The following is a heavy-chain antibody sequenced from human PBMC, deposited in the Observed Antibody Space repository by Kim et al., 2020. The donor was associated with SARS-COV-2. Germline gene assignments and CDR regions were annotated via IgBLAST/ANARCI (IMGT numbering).Heavy chain of an antibody. CDR3: AKDGRPTFGGSGSYSTSDAFDI. V-gene: IGHV3-23*01. CDR2: ISGSGGST. CDR1: GFTFSSYA. Sequence: GGSLRLSCAASGFTFSSYAMSWVRQAPGKGLEWVSAISGSGGSTYYADSVKGRFTISRDNSKNTLYLQMNSLRAEDTAVYYCAKDGRPTFGGSGSYSTSDAFDIWGQGTMVTVSS. D-gene: IGHD3-10*01. J-gene: IGHJ3*02.